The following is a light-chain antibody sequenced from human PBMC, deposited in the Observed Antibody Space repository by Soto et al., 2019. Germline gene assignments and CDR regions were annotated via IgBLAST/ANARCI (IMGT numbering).Light chain of an antibody. J-gene: IGKJ3*01. CDR2: GAF. V-gene: IGKV1-9*01. CDR1: QDIKTY. CDR3: QQLNNYPPFT. Sequence: IQLTQSPSSLSASIGDRVSITCRASQDIKTYVAWYQQEPGKAPKLLIYGAFTLQSGVPSRFNGSGSGTDFTLTISRLQPEDFATYYCQQLNNYPPFTFGPGTTVDLE.